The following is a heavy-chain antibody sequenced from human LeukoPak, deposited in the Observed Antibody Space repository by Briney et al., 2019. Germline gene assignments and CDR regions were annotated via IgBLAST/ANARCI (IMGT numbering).Heavy chain of an antibody. Sequence: GGSLRLSCAASGFTFSSYAMSWVRQAPGKGLEWVSAISGSGGSTYYAGSVKGRFTISRDNSKNTLYLQMNSLRAEDTAVYYCAKIPYYDFWSGPPSMDVWGKGTTVTVSS. D-gene: IGHD3-3*01. J-gene: IGHJ6*03. CDR3: AKIPYYDFWSGPPSMDV. CDR1: GFTFSSYA. CDR2: ISGSGGST. V-gene: IGHV3-23*01.